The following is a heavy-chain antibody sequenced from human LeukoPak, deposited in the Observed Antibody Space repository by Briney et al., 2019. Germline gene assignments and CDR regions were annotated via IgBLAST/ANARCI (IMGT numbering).Heavy chain of an antibody. CDR3: ARFSSYSGSYIDYMDV. V-gene: IGHV1-8*03. Sequence: GASVTVSCKASGYTFTSYDINWVRQATGQGLEWMGWMNPNSGNTGYAQKFQGRVTITRNTSISTAYMELSSLRSEDTAVYYCARFSSYSGSYIDYMDVWGKGTTVTVSS. J-gene: IGHJ6*03. CDR2: MNPNSGNT. D-gene: IGHD1-26*01. CDR1: GYTFTSYD.